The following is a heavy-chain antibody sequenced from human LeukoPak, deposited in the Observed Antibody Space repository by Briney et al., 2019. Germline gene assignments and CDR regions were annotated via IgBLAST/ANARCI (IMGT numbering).Heavy chain of an antibody. J-gene: IGHJ5*02. CDR2: INPNSGGT. V-gene: IGHV1-2*02. Sequence: ASVKVSCKPSVYTFTGYYMHWVRQAPGQGLEWMGWINPNSGGTNYAQKFQGRVTMTRDTSISTAYMELSRLRSDDTAVYYCAREGPHYDSSGYYGGWFDPWGQGTLVTVSS. CDR1: VYTFTGYY. D-gene: IGHD3-22*01. CDR3: AREGPHYDSSGYYGGWFDP.